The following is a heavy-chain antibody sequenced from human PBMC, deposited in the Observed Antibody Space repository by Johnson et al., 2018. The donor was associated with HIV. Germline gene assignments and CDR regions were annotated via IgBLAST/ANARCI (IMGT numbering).Heavy chain of an antibody. J-gene: IGHJ3*02. V-gene: IGHV3-53*01. CDR3: ARGIVGATYAFDI. D-gene: IGHD1-26*01. CDR1: GFTVSSNY. Sequence: VQLVESGGGLIQPGGSLRLSCAASGFTVSSNYMSWVRQAPGKGLEWVSLIYSVGSTYYADSLKGRFTISRDNSKNTLYLQMNSLRAGDTAVYYCARGIVGATYAFDIWGQGTMVTVSS. CDR2: IYSVGST.